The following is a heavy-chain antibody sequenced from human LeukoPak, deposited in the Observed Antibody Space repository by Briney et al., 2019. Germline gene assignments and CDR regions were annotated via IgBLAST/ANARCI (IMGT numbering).Heavy chain of an antibody. J-gene: IGHJ6*02. D-gene: IGHD3-3*01. CDR2: IYYSGST. CDR1: GGSFSGYY. CDR3: ARQTPIFGVVIPRYYYGMDV. Sequence: PSETLSLTCAVYGGSFSGYYWSWIRQPPGKGLEWIGYIYYSGSTNYNPSLKSRVTISVDTSKNQFSLKLSSVTAADTAVYYCARQTPIFGVVIPRYYYGMDVWGQGTTVTVSS. V-gene: IGHV4-59*08.